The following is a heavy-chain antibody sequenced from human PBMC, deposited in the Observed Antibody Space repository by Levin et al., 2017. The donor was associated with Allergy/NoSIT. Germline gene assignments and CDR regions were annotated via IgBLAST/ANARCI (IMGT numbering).Heavy chain of an antibody. V-gene: IGHV3-30-3*01. D-gene: IGHD6-13*01. CDR2: ISYDGSNK. CDR1: GFTFSSYA. CDR3: ARVQRPYSSSWREFDY. J-gene: IGHJ4*02. Sequence: GESLKISFAASGFTFSSYAMHWVRQAPGKGLEWVAVISYDGSNKYYADSVKGRFTISRDNSKNTLYLQMNSLRAEDTAVYYCARVQRPYSSSWREFDYWGQGTLVTVSS.